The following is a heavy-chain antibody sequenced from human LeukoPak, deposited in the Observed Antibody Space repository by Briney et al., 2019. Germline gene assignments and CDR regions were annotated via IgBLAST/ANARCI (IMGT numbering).Heavy chain of an antibody. CDR2: IKSETSGGTT. V-gene: IGHV3-15*07. CDR3: TTGNYGAFEF. CDR1: GFTFSNDW. D-gene: IGHD1-7*01. Sequence: PGGSLRLSCAASGFTFSNDWMHWVRQAPGKGLEWVGRIKSETSGGTTEYAAPVKGRFIVSRDDSKNTLFLQMNSLKIEDTAVYYCTTGNYGAFEFWGQGTMVTVSS. J-gene: IGHJ3*01.